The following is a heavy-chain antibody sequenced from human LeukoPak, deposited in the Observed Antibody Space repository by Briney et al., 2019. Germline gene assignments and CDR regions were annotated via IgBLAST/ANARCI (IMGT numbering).Heavy chain of an antibody. J-gene: IGHJ6*03. D-gene: IGHD5-18*01. CDR3: ARHSGYSYGYAYYYYYMDV. CDR2: VHYIGST. Sequence: PSETLSLTCIVSGASISSTDYYWGWIRQPPGKGLEWIGSVHYIGSTYYNPSLESRVTISVDPSKNQFSLKLSSVTAADTAVYYCARHSGYSYGYAYYYYYMDVWGKGTTVTVSS. V-gene: IGHV4-39*01. CDR1: GASISSTDYY.